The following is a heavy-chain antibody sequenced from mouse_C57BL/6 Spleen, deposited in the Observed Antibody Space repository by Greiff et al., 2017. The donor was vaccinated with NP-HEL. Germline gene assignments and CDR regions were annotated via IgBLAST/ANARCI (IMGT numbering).Heavy chain of an antibody. D-gene: IGHD1-1*01. CDR3: ARQSPYYGSSYGYFDV. J-gene: IGHJ1*03. CDR1: GFTFSSYG. V-gene: IGHV5-6*01. CDR2: ISSGGSYT. Sequence: EVQRVESGGDLVKPGGSLKLSCAASGFTFSSYGMSWVRQTPDKRLEWVATISSGGSYTYYPDSVKGRFTISRDNAKNTLYLQMSSLKSEDTAMYYCARQSPYYGSSYGYFDVWGTGTTVTVSS.